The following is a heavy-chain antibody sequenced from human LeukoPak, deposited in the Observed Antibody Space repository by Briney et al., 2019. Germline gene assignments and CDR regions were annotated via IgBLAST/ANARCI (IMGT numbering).Heavy chain of an antibody. D-gene: IGHD5-18*01. CDR1: GFTFSTYW. CDR2: IKEDGSDK. Sequence: GGSLRLSCAASGFTFSTYWMTWVRQAPGKGLEWVANIKEDGSDKYYVDSVKGRFTISRDNAKNSLYLQMNNLRAEDTAVYYCARDVGYFRFDYWGQGTLVTVSS. CDR3: ARDVGYFRFDY. V-gene: IGHV3-7*01. J-gene: IGHJ4*02.